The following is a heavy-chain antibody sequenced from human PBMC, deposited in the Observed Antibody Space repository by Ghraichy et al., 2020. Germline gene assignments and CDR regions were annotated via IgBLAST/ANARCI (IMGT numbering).Heavy chain of an antibody. CDR2: ISSNGDST. CDR1: GFTFSTYG. Sequence: GGSLRLSCAASGFTFSTYGMQWVRQAPGKGPEYVSAISSNGDSTFYANSVKGRFTISRDNSKNTLFLQMGSLRTEDMAVYYCARIGVRGQWFFDLWGRGTLGTVSS. D-gene: IGHD2-8*01. J-gene: IGHJ2*01. CDR3: ARIGVRGQWFFDL. V-gene: IGHV3-64*01.